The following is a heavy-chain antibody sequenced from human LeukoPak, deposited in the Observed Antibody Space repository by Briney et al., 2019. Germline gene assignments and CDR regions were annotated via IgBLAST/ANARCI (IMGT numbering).Heavy chain of an antibody. CDR3: ARRDGYCSSTSCYADYYYGMDV. Sequence: GESLKISYKGSGYSFTNYWIGWVRQMPGKGLEWMGIIYPGDSDTTYSPSFQGQVTISADKSISTAYLQWSSLKASDTAMYYCARRDGYCSSTSCYADYYYGMDVWGQGTTVTVSS. CDR2: IYPGDSDT. CDR1: GYSFTNYW. J-gene: IGHJ6*02. D-gene: IGHD2-2*01. V-gene: IGHV5-51*01.